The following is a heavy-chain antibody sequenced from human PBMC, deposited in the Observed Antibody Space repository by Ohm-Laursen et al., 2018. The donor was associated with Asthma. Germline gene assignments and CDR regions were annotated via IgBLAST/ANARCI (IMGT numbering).Heavy chain of an antibody. J-gene: IGHJ3*02. CDR1: GYSFTSYW. CDR2: IYPGDSDT. CDR3: ARHRVGATSAFDI. D-gene: IGHD1-26*01. V-gene: IGHV5-51*01. Sequence: ESLRISCTGSGYSFTSYWIGWVRQMPGKGLGGMGIIYPGDSDTRYSPSFQGQVTISADKSISTAYLQWSSLKASDTAMYYCARHRVGATSAFDIWGQGTMVTVSS.